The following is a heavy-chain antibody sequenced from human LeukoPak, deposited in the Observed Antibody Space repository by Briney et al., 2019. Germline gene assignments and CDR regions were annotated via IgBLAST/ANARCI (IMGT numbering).Heavy chain of an antibody. V-gene: IGHV4-38-2*02. CDR3: ASSNLRESWFDP. J-gene: IGHJ5*02. D-gene: IGHD4-11*01. CDR2: IYHSGIT. CDR1: GYSISSGYY. Sequence: SETLSLTCTVSGYSISSGYYWGWIRQPPGKGLEWIGSIYHSGITYYNPSLKSRVTISVDTSKNQFSLKLSSVTAADTAVYYCASSNLRESWFDPWGQGTLVTVSS.